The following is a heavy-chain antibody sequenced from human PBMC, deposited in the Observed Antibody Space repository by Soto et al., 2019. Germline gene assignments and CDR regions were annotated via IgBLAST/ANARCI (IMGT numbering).Heavy chain of an antibody. V-gene: IGHV3-30-3*01. CDR2: ISYDGSNK. CDR3: SRAGGDGGRCYTLLGLRYGMAV. Sequence: QVQLVESGGGVVQPGRSLRLSCAASGFTFSSYAMYWVRQAPGKGLEWVAVISYDGSNKYYADSVKGRFTISRDNSKNTLYLHMTSLRAEDTAVYYWSRAGGDGGRCYTLLGLRYGMAVCGQGTTVSVSS. CDR1: GFTFSSYA. D-gene: IGHD2-15*01. J-gene: IGHJ6*02.